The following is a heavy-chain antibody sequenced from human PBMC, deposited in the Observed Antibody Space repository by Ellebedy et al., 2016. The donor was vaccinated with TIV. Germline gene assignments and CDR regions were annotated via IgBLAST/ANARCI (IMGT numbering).Heavy chain of an antibody. CDR1: GFSLSSYE. D-gene: IGHD6-13*01. J-gene: IGHJ6*02. Sequence: GESLKISCVASGFSLSSYEMNWVRQGPRKGLEWVSTLYPIGATYYADSVKGRFIISRDTSTNTVYLQLSSLRREDTAVYFCTRGGYSSSFGPPWGQGTTVTVSS. CDR2: LYPIGAT. CDR3: TRGGYSSSFGPP. V-gene: IGHV3-53*01.